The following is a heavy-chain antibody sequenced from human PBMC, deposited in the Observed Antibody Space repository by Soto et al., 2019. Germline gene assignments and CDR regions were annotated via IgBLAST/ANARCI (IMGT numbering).Heavy chain of an antibody. CDR2: INPSARSA. D-gene: IGHD1-1*01. CDR3: ARDNSAANGVLDH. CDR1: GYPFTNYY. V-gene: IGHV1-46*04. Sequence: GASVKVSFKASGYPFTNYYLHWVRQAPGQGLEWVGMINPSARSASYAQKLRGRLTMDRDTSTTTVYMELSRLTFEDTAVYFCARDNSAANGVLDHWGQGTLVTVSS. J-gene: IGHJ4*02.